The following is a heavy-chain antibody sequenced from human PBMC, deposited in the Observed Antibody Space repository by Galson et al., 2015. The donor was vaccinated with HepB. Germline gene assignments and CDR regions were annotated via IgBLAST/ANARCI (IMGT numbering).Heavy chain of an antibody. J-gene: IGHJ4*02. Sequence: SLRLSCAASGFTFSSYAMHWVRQAPGKGLEWVAVISYDGSNKYHADSVKGRFTISRDNSKNTLYLQMNSLRAEDTAVYYCATSRPSYCSSTSCYPFDYWGQGTLVTVSS. CDR3: ATSRPSYCSSTSCYPFDY. CDR2: ISYDGSNK. D-gene: IGHD2-2*01. CDR1: GFTFSSYA. V-gene: IGHV3-30*04.